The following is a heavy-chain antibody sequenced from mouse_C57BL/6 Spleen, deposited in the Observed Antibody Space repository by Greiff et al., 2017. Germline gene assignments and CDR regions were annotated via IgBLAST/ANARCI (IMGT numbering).Heavy chain of an antibody. V-gene: IGHV1-76*01. D-gene: IGHD3-2*02. J-gene: IGHJ4*01. CDR1: GYTFTDYY. CDR2: IYPGSGNT. CDR3: ARSGTAQATGDYYALDY. Sequence: VQVVESGAELVRPGASVKLSCKASGYTFTDYYINWVKQRPGQGLEWIARIYPGSGNTYYNEKFKGKATLTAEKSSSTAYMQLSSLTSEDSAVYFCARSGTAQATGDYYALDYWGQGTSVTVSS.